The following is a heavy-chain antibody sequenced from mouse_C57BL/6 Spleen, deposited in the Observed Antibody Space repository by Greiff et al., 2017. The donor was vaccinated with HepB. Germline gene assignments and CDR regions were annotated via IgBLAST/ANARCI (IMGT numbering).Heavy chain of an antibody. Sequence: QVQLKESGAELAKPGASVKLSCKASGYTFTSYWMHWVKQRPGQGLEWIGYINPSSGYTKYNQKFKDKATLTADKSSSTAYMQLSSLTYEDSAVYYCALITTVVEGAMDYWGQGTSVTVSS. V-gene: IGHV1-7*01. J-gene: IGHJ4*01. CDR3: ALITTVVEGAMDY. CDR1: GYTFTSYW. CDR2: INPSSGYT. D-gene: IGHD1-1*01.